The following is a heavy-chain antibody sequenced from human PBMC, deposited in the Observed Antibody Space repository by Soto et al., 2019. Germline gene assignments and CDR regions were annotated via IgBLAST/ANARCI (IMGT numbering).Heavy chain of an antibody. J-gene: IGHJ4*02. Sequence: SETLSLTCTVSGGSIDSDDYYWTWIRQPPGKGLEWIGYIYSSGKTSYNPSLESRLTISIDTSKNQFSLHLNSVSAADTAVYFCARDRSNSPDFFDYWGQGTLVTLSS. V-gene: IGHV4-30-4*01. D-gene: IGHD6-6*01. CDR1: GGSIDSDDYY. CDR2: IYSSGKT. CDR3: ARDRSNSPDFFDY.